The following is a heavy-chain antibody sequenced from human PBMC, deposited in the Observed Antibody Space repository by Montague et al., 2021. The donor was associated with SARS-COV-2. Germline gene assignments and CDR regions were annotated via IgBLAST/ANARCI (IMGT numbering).Heavy chain of an antibody. V-gene: IGHV4-39*01. J-gene: IGHJ4*02. D-gene: IGHD3-10*01. CDR1: GASISSRSYY. Sequence: SETLSLTCTVSGASISSRSYYWGWIRQPPGKGLEWIGFKYYSGSTYYNPTLKSRVTISVDTSKNQFSLKLSSVTAADTAVYYCARRGSSVWGVNVSAELDYWGQGIMVIVSS. CDR3: ARRGSSVWGVNVSAELDY. CDR2: KYYSGST.